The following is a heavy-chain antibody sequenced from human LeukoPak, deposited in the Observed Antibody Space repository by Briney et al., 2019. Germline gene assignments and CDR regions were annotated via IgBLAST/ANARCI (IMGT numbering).Heavy chain of an antibody. V-gene: IGHV3-15*01. CDR2: IKTKADAGAT. J-gene: IGHJ5*02. Sequence: KTGGSLRLSCAASGFAFSNAWMSWVRQAPAKGLEWVSRIKTKADAGATDYAAPVKGRFSISRDDSKNTLHLQMNSLKTEDTAVYYCITGRWFDPWGQGTLVTVSS. CDR1: GFAFSNAW. CDR3: ITGRWFDP.